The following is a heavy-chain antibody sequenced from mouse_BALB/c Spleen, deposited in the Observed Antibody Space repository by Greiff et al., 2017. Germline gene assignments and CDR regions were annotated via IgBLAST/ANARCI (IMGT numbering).Heavy chain of an antibody. CDR3: ARIYDYGAMDY. Sequence: EVQRVESGGGLVQPGGSRKLSCAASGFTFSSFGMHWVRQAPEKGLEWVAYISSGSSTIYYADTVKGRFTISRDNPKNTLFLQMTSLRSEDTAMYYCARIYDYGAMDYWGQGTSVTVSS. D-gene: IGHD2-4*01. CDR2: ISSGSSTI. J-gene: IGHJ4*01. V-gene: IGHV5-17*02. CDR1: GFTFSSFG.